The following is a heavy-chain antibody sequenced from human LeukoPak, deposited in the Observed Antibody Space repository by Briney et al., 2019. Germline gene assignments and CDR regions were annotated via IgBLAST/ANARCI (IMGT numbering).Heavy chain of an antibody. D-gene: IGHD2-15*01. CDR1: GFTFSTYS. CDR2: ISGDSNTI. V-gene: IGHV3-48*02. J-gene: IGHJ2*01. Sequence: GGSLRLSCAASGFTFSTYSMNWVRQAPGERLEWLSYISGDSNTIYYADSVKGRFTISRDNAKTSLYLQMNTLRDKDTAVYYCARDRAAPTWFFDLWGRGTLVLVSS. CDR3: ARDRAAPTWFFDL.